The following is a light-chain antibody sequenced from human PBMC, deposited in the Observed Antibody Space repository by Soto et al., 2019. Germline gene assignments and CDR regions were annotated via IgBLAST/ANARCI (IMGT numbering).Light chain of an antibody. CDR3: QQYNSWPLT. Sequence: EIVLTQSPATLSLSPGERATLSCRASQSVSSYLAWYQQKPGQAPRLLIYDASNRATGIPARFSGSGSATDFTLTISSLEPEDFAVYYCQQYNSWPLTFDGGTKVDIK. J-gene: IGKJ4*01. CDR2: DAS. CDR1: QSVSSY. V-gene: IGKV3-11*01.